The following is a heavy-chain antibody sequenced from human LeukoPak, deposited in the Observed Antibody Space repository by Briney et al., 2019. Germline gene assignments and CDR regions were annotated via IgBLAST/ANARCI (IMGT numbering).Heavy chain of an antibody. CDR3: AKEAAAPSYYYYGLDV. V-gene: IGHV3-30*04. J-gene: IGHJ6*02. Sequence: GGSLRLSCAASGFTFSRHATHWVRQAPGKGLEGVVLISYDGSYKYYADSVKGRFTISRDNSKNMLYLQLNNLRAEDTAMYYCAKEAAAPSYYYYGLDVWGQGTTVTVSS. CDR1: GFTFSRHA. D-gene: IGHD6-13*01. CDR2: ISYDGSYK.